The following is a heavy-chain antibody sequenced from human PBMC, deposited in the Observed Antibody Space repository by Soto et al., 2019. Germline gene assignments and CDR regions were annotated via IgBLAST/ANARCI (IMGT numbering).Heavy chain of an antibody. V-gene: IGHV3-21*01. CDR3: ASGSGAVAGTSDY. D-gene: IGHD6-19*01. CDR1: GFTFSSYS. J-gene: IGHJ4*02. CDR2: ISSSSSYI. Sequence: GGSLRLSCAASGFTFSSYSMNWVRQAPGKGLEWVSSISSSSSYIYYADSVKGRFTISRDNAKNSLYLQMNSLRAEDTAVYYCASGSGAVAGTSDYWGQGTLVTVSS.